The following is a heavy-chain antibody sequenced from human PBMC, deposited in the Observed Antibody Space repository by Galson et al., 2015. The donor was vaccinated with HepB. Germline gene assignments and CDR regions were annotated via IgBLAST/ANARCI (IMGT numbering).Heavy chain of an antibody. D-gene: IGHD4-17*01. J-gene: IGHJ4*02. Sequence: SVKVSCKASGYTFPNYGISWVRQAPGQGLEWMGWISAYNGKTNYAQRLQGRVTMTTDTSTNTVYMELRSLRSDDTAVYYCARDTSYGDSSLFYWGQGTRVAVSS. V-gene: IGHV1-18*01. CDR3: ARDTSYGDSSLFY. CDR2: ISAYNGKT. CDR1: GYTFPNYG.